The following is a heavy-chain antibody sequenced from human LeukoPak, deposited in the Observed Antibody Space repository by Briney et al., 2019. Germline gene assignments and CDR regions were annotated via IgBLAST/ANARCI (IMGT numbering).Heavy chain of an antibody. CDR2: IYSGGST. Sequence: GGSLRLSCAASAFTVSSSYMSWVRQAPGKGLEWVSIIYSGGSTYYADSVKGRFTISRDESKNTLYLQMNSLRAEDTAVYYCARDIGDEFDSWGQGTLVTVSS. CDR3: ARDIGDEFDS. V-gene: IGHV3-53*01. D-gene: IGHD1-26*01. CDR1: AFTVSSSY. J-gene: IGHJ4*02.